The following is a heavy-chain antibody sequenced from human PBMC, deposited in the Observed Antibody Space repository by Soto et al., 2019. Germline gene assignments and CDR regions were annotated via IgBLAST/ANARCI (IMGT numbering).Heavy chain of an antibody. D-gene: IGHD2-21*01. J-gene: IGHJ3*02. CDR1: GFTFSSYS. Sequence: EVQLVESGGGLVKPGGSLRLSCAASGFTFSSYSMNWVRQAPGKGLEWVSSISSSSSYIYYADSVKGRFNISRDNAKNPLYLQMNSLRAEDTAVYYCARGSSGIDAFDIGGQGTMVTVSS. CDR3: ARGSSGIDAFDI. V-gene: IGHV3-21*01. CDR2: ISSSSSYI.